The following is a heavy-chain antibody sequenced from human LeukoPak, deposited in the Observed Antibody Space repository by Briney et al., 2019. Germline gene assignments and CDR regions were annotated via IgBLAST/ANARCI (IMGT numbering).Heavy chain of an antibody. V-gene: IGHV1-58*02. CDR3: AADSSGDDAFDI. J-gene: IGHJ3*02. CDR1: GFTFTSSA. Sequence: GTSVKVSCKASGFTFTSSAMQWVRQARGQRLEWIGWIVVGSGSTNYAQKFQERVTITRDMSTSTAYMELSSLRSEDTAVYYCAADSSGDDAFDIWGQGTMVTVSS. CDR2: IVVGSGST. D-gene: IGHD3-22*01.